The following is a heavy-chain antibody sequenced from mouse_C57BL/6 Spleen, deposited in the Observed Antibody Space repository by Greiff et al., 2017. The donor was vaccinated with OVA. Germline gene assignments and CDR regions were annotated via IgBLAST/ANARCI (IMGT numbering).Heavy chain of an antibody. D-gene: IGHD2-4*01. CDR2: ISSGGSYT. J-gene: IGHJ4*01. CDR3: ARQTPHYDYDYYAMDY. CDR1: GFTFSSYG. V-gene: IGHV5-6*01. Sequence: EVKVVESGGDLVKPGGSLKLSCAASGFTFSSYGMSWVRQTPDKRLEWVATISSGGSYTYYPDSVKGRFTISRDNAKNTLYLQMSSLKSEDTAMYYGARQTPHYDYDYYAMDYWGQGTSVTVSS.